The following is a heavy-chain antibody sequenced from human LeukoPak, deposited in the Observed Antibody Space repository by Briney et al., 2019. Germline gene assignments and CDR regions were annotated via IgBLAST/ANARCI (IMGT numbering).Heavy chain of an antibody. CDR1: GYSFTIYW. CDR3: ARLRGVRGVNDAFDI. D-gene: IGHD3-10*01. CDR2: IYPGDSDT. Sequence: GESLKISCRGSGYSFTIYWIGWVRQMPGKGLEWMGIIYPGDSDTRYSPSFQGQVTISADKSISTASLQWSSLEASDTAMYYCARLRGVRGVNDAFDIWGQGTMVTVSS. V-gene: IGHV5-51*01. J-gene: IGHJ3*02.